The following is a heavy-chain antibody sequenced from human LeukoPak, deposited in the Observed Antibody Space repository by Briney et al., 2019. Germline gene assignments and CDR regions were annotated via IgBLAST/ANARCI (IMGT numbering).Heavy chain of an antibody. CDR1: GFTISSISYY. J-gene: IGHJ4*02. CDR2: IYYSGST. V-gene: IGHV4-39*07. D-gene: IGHD6-13*01. CDR3: ARVMQPLVY. Sequence: SETLSLTCTGSGFTISSISYYWGWLRQPPGKGLEWIRSIYYSGSTYYNPSLNSLAIISVDTSKNLFSLKLSSVTAPDTAVYYCARVMQPLVYWGQGTLVTVSS.